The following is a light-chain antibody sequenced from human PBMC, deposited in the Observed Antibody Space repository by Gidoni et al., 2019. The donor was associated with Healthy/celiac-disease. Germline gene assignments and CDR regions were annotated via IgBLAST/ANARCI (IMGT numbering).Light chain of an antibody. CDR2: AAS. J-gene: IGKJ4*01. V-gene: IGKV1-39*01. CDR1: QSISSY. CDR3: QQSYSTPPT. Sequence: DIQMTQSPSSLSASVGDRVTITCRASQSISSYVNWYQQKPGKAPKLLIYAASSLQSGVPSRFSGSGSGTDFTLTISSLQPEDFATYYGQQSYSTPPTFGGGTKVEIK.